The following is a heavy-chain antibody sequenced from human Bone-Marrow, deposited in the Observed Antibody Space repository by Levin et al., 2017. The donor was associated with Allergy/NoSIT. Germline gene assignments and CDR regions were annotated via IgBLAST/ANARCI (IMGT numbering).Heavy chain of an antibody. V-gene: IGHV3-7*04. CDR1: GFTFSNYW. CDR2: IRQDGGDK. D-gene: IGHD3-10*01. Sequence: SGGSLRLSCAASGFTFSNYWMSWVRQAPGKGLEWVANIRQDGGDKQYLDSVRDRFIISRDNAKNALHLQMSSLRAEDTAVYYCARDWVPTLARGIKGKAFDVWGHGTMVVVSS. J-gene: IGHJ3*01. CDR3: ARDWVPTLARGIKGKAFDV.